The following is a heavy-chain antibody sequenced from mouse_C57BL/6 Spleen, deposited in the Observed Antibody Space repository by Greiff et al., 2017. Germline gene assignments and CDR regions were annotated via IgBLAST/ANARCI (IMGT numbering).Heavy chain of an antibody. D-gene: IGHD2-3*01. CDR3: AGADGSFWYFGV. V-gene: IGHV12-3*01. CDR1: GFPITSGYY. J-gene: IGHJ1*03. CDR2: ITHCGET. Sequence: VHLVESGPGLVKPSQSLYLSCSISGFPITSGYYWIWLRPSPGKPLEWMGYITHCGETFYNPSLQSPISITRETSKNQFFLQLSTVTTEDTAMYYCAGADGSFWYFGVWGTGTTVTVAS.